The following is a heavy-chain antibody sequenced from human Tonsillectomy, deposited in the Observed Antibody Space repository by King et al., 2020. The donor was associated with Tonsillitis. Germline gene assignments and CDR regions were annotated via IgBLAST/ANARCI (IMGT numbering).Heavy chain of an antibody. J-gene: IGHJ3*02. CDR3: AKNGGMAARRRGRGGAFDI. V-gene: IGHV3-23*04. CDR1: AFTFSSYA. D-gene: IGHD6-6*01. CDR2: ISGGGGST. Sequence: VQLVESGGGLVQPGGSLRLSCAASAFTFSSYAMSWVRQAPGNGLEWVSAISGGGGSTYYADSVKGRFTISRDNSKNTLFLQMNSLRAEDTAVYYCAKNGGMAARRRGRGGAFDIWGQGTMVTVSS.